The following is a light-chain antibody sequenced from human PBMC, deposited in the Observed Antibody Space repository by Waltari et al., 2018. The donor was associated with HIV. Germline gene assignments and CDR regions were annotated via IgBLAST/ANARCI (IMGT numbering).Light chain of an antibody. J-gene: IGLJ3*02. CDR1: SGHSSYA. V-gene: IGLV4-69*01. CDR2: VNSDGST. CDR3: QTWDTGPWV. Sequence: QLILTQSPSASASLGASVKLTCTLSSGHSSYAIAWLQHQPEKGPRYLMKVNSDGSTRKGDGIPDRFSGSSSGPERYLTISSLQSEDEADYYCQTWDTGPWVFGGGTKLTVL.